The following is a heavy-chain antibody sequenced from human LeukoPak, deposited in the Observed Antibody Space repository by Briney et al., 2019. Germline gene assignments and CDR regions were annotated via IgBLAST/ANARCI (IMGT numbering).Heavy chain of an antibody. V-gene: IGHV1-8*01. CDR1: GYTFTGYD. CDR2: MNPNSGNT. CDR3: ARAAAGRDY. D-gene: IGHD6-13*01. Sequence: ASVKVSCKASGYTFTGYDMNWVRQATRHGLEWMGWMNPNSGNTGYAQKFQGRVTMTRNTSISTAYMELSSMRSEDTAVYYCARAAAGRDYWGQGTLVTVSS. J-gene: IGHJ4*02.